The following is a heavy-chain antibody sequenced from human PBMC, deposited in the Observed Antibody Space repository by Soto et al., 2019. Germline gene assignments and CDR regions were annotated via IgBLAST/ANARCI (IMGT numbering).Heavy chain of an antibody. D-gene: IGHD6-19*01. CDR3: AKMDSGWYRYYYYGMDV. Sequence: QVQLVESGGGVVQPGRSLRLSCAASGFTFSSYGMHWVRQAPGKGLEWVAVISYDGSNKYYADSVKGRFTISRDNSKNTLYLQMNSLRAEDTAVYYCAKMDSGWYRYYYYGMDVWGQGTTVTVSS. CDR1: GFTFSSYG. J-gene: IGHJ6*02. V-gene: IGHV3-30*18. CDR2: ISYDGSNK.